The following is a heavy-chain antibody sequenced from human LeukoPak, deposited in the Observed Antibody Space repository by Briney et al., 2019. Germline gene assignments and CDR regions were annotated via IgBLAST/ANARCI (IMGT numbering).Heavy chain of an antibody. V-gene: IGHV4-59*01. CDR1: GGSISSYY. CDR2: IYYSGST. D-gene: IGHD2-8*01. CDR3: ARGYCTNGVCPVYYGMDV. J-gene: IGHJ6*02. Sequence: SETLSLTCTVSGGSISSYYWSWIRQPPGKGLEWIGYIYYSGSTNYNPSLKSRVTISVDTSKNQFSLKLSSVAAADTAVYYCARGYCTNGVCPVYYGMDVWGQGTMVTVSS.